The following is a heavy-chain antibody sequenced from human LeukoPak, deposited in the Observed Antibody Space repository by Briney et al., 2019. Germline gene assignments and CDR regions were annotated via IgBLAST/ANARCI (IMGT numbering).Heavy chain of an antibody. J-gene: IGHJ4*02. Sequence: PSETLSLTCAVYGGSFSGYYWSWIRQPPGKGLEWIGEINYSGSTNYNPSLKSRVTTSVDRSKNQFSLKLSSVTAADTAVYYCARGLSPRINMVRGVRPPFRGVFDYWGQGTLVTVSS. CDR2: INYSGST. V-gene: IGHV4-34*01. D-gene: IGHD3-10*01. CDR1: GGSFSGYY. CDR3: ARGLSPRINMVRGVRPPFRGVFDY.